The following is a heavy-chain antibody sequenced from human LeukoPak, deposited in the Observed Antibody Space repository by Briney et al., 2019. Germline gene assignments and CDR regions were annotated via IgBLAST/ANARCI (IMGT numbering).Heavy chain of an antibody. V-gene: IGHV3-7*01. Sequence: GGSLRLSCAASGFTFSSYWMSWVRQAPGKGLEWVANIKQDGSEKYYVDSVKGRFTISRDNAKNSLYLQMNSRRAEDTAVYYCARVGSGYSSGWLYYYYYYMDVWGKGTTVTVSS. CDR1: GFTFSSYW. J-gene: IGHJ6*03. CDR3: ARVGSGYSSGWLYYYYYYMDV. D-gene: IGHD6-19*01. CDR2: IKQDGSEK.